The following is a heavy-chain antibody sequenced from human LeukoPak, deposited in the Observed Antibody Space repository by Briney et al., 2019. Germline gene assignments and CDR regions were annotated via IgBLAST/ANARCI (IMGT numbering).Heavy chain of an antibody. Sequence: GGSLRLSCAASGFIFSDYYMSWIRQAPGKGLEWVSYISSSGSTIYYADSVKGRFTISRDNAKNSLYLQMNSLRAEDTAVYYCARETIYYYYYMDVWGKGTTVTVSS. V-gene: IGHV3-11*04. CDR3: ARETIYYYYYMDV. D-gene: IGHD1-7*01. CDR2: ISSSGSTI. J-gene: IGHJ6*03. CDR1: GFIFSDYY.